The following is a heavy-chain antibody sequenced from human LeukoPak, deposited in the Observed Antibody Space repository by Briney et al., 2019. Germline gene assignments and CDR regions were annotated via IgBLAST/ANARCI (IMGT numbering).Heavy chain of an antibody. J-gene: IGHJ4*02. D-gene: IGHD3-10*01. V-gene: IGHV3-7*01. Sequence: PGGSLRLSRAASGFTFSSYWMSWVRQAPGKGLEWVANIKQDGSEKYYVDSVKGRFTISRDNAKNSLYLQMNSLRAEDTAVYYCARASRYYYGSGTPRRALDYWGQGTLVTVSS. CDR2: IKQDGSEK. CDR3: ARASRYYYGSGTPRRALDY. CDR1: GFTFSSYW.